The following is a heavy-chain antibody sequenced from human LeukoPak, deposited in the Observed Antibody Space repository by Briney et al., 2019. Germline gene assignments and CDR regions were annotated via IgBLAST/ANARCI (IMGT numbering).Heavy chain of an antibody. J-gene: IGHJ6*02. CDR3: TRDSLAVAGTSYYYYGMDV. Sequence: GGSLRLSCTASGFTFGDYAMSWVRQAPGKGLEWVGFIRSKAYGGTTEYAASVKGRFTISRDDTKSIAYLQMISLKTEDTAVYYCTRDSLAVAGTSYYYYGMDVWGQGTTVTVSS. CDR1: GFTFGDYA. V-gene: IGHV3-49*04. D-gene: IGHD6-19*01. CDR2: IRSKAYGGTT.